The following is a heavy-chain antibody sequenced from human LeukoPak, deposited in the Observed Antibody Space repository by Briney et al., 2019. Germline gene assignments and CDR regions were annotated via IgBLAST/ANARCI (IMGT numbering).Heavy chain of an antibody. J-gene: IGHJ4*02. CDR1: GFTFSSYG. CDR2: ISGSGGST. V-gene: IGHV3-23*01. CDR3: AKDGASSSWYTGY. Sequence: GGSLRLSCAASGFTFSSYGMSWVRQAPGKGLEWVSAISGSGGSTYYADSVKGRFTISRDNSKNTLYLQMNSLRAEDTAVYYCAKDGASSSWYTGYWGQGTLVTVSS. D-gene: IGHD6-13*01.